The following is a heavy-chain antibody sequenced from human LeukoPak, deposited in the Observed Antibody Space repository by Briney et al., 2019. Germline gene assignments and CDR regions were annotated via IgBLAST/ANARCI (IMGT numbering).Heavy chain of an antibody. Sequence: SETLSLTCSVSGGSISGYYWSWIRQPPGKGLEWIAYMEYSGSTRYNPSLQSRVTISVDTSKNQFFLKLSSVTVADAAVYYCARHEVGYCSGGSCLYYFDYWGQGTPVTVSS. CDR3: ARHEVGYCSGGSCLYYFDY. CDR1: GGSISGYY. J-gene: IGHJ4*02. CDR2: MEYSGST. V-gene: IGHV4-59*08. D-gene: IGHD2-15*01.